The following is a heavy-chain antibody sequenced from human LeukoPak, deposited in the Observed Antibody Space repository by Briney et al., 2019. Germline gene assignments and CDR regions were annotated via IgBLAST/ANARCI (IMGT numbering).Heavy chain of an antibody. CDR3: ARVMTTVTWWFDP. Sequence: ASVKVSCKASGYTFTGYYMHWVRQAPGQGLEWRGWINPNSGGTNYAQKFQGRVTMTRDTSISTAYMELSRLRSDDTAVYYCARVMTTVTWWFDPWGQGTLVTVSS. CDR2: INPNSGGT. CDR1: GYTFTGYY. V-gene: IGHV1-2*02. D-gene: IGHD4-11*01. J-gene: IGHJ5*02.